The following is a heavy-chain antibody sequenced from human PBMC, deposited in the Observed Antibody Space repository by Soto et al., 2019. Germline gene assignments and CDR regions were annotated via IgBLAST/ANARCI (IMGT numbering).Heavy chain of an antibody. CDR1: GGSVSSGSYY. CDR3: ARGGYSNWFDP. CDR2: IYYSGST. D-gene: IGHD6-13*01. J-gene: IGHJ5*02. Sequence: ETLSLTCTVSGGSVSSGSYYWSWIRQPPGKGLEWIGYIYYSGSTNYNPSLKSRVTISVDTSKNQFSLKLSSVTAADTAVYYCARGGYSNWFDPWGQGTLVTVSS. V-gene: IGHV4-61*01.